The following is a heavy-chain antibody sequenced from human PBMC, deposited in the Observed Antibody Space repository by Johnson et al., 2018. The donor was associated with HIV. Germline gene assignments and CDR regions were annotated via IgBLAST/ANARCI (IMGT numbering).Heavy chain of an antibody. Sequence: QVQLVESGGGVVQPGGSLRLSCAASGFTFSSYDMHWVRQATGKGLEWVAVIWYDGSNKYYADSVKGRFTISRDNAKKSLYLQMNSLRVEDTAVYYCVREGAPSGRDFGAFDIWGQGTVVTVSS. D-gene: IGHD1-26*01. CDR3: VREGAPSGRDFGAFDI. CDR1: GFTFSSYD. V-gene: IGHV3-33*08. CDR2: IWYDGSNK. J-gene: IGHJ3*02.